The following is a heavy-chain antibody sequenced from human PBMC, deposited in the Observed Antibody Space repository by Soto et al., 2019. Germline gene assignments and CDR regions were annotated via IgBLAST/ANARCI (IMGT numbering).Heavy chain of an antibody. CDR2: IWYDGTKK. CDR3: ARDAYGVEGLGGAFDF. V-gene: IGHV3-33*01. Sequence: QVQLVESGGGVVQPGRSLRLSCAASGFTYSRYAMQWARQAPGKGLEWVAMIWYDGTKKYYADSVKGRFTISRDNSKNTLDLQMNSLRAEDTAGYYCARDAYGVEGLGGAFDFWGQGTMVTVSS. CDR1: GFTYSRYA. J-gene: IGHJ3*01. D-gene: IGHD3-16*01.